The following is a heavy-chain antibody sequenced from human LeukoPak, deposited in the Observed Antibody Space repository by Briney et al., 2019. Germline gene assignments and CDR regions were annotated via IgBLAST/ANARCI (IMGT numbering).Heavy chain of an antibody. J-gene: IGHJ4*02. Sequence: SETLSLTCAVYGGSFSGYYWSWIRQPPGKGLEWIGEINHSGSTNYNPSLKSRVTISVDTSKNQFSLRLSSVTAADTAVYYCARDKLRYYDSGAYEGYYFDYWGQGTLVTVSS. D-gene: IGHD3-22*01. CDR1: GGSFSGYY. CDR2: INHSGST. CDR3: ARDKLRYYDSGAYEGYYFDY. V-gene: IGHV4-34*01.